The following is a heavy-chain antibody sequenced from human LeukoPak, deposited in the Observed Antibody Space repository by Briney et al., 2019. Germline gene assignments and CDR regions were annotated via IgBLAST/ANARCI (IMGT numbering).Heavy chain of an antibody. J-gene: IGHJ6*02. CDR3: ARDRGYSYGDYYYYYGRDV. Sequence: SVKVSFQASGGTFSSYAISWVRQAPGQGLEWMGGIIPIFGTANYAQKFQGRVTITADESTSTAYMELSSLRSEDTAVYYCARDRGYSYGDYYYYYGRDVWGQGTTVTVPS. V-gene: IGHV1-69*13. D-gene: IGHD5-18*01. CDR2: IIPIFGTA. CDR1: GGTFSSYA.